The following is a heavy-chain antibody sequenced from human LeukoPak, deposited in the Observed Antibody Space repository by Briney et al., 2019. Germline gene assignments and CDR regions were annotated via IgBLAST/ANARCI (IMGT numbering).Heavy chain of an antibody. CDR2: IYYRGST. V-gene: IGHV4-39*01. Sequence: AETLSLTCTVSGGSISSSSYYWGWIRQPPGKGLEWIGSIYYRGSTYYNPSLKSRVTISVDTSKNQFSLKLSSVTAADTAVYYCARLDLTYGSGSYHDRVNYGMDVWGQGTTVTVSS. CDR1: GGSISSSSYY. CDR3: ARLDLTYGSGSYHDRVNYGMDV. D-gene: IGHD3-10*01. J-gene: IGHJ6*02.